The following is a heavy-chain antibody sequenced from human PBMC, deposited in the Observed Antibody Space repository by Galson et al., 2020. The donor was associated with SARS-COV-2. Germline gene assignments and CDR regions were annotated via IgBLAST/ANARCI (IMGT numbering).Heavy chain of an antibody. CDR3: ARSLSLGDCSGGSCFFY. D-gene: IGHD2-15*01. V-gene: IGHV1-18*01. CDR1: GYTFTTFY. CDR2: ISPYNSNT. Sequence: ASVKVSCKASGYTFTTFYITWVRQAPGQGLEWMGKISPYNSNTNYTQKLPGRVTMTTDTSTSTAYMELRSLTSDDTAVYYCARSLSLGDCSGGSCFFYWGQGTLVTVSS. J-gene: IGHJ4*02.